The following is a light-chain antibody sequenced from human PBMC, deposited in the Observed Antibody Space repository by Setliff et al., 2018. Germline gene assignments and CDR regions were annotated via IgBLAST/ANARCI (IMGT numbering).Light chain of an antibody. V-gene: IGLV2-14*03. Sequence: QSVLTQPASMSGSPGQSVTISCTGSSSDVGGYDYVSWYQHHPGRAPKFMIYDVSNRPSGVSNRFSGSKSGNTASLTISGLQAEDEADYYCFSYASSGSYVFGTGTKVTVL. CDR3: FSYASSGSYV. J-gene: IGLJ1*01. CDR1: SSDVGGYDY. CDR2: DVS.